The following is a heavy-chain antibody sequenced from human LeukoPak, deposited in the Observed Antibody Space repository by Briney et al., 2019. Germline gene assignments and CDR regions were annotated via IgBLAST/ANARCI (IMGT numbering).Heavy chain of an antibody. V-gene: IGHV1-8*02. CDR2: MNPNSGNR. J-gene: IGHJ3*02. Sequence: VASVKVSCKASGYTFTGYYMHWVRQGTGQGLERMGWMNPNSGNRGYAQKFQGRVTMTRNTSISTAYMELSSLRSEDTAVYYCARWGRKTYYYGSGSFPAFDIWGQGTMVTVSS. D-gene: IGHD3-10*01. CDR3: ARWGRKTYYYGSGSFPAFDI. CDR1: GYTFTGYY.